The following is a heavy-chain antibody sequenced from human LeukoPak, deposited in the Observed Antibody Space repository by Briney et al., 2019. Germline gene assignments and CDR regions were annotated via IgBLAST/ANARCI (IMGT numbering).Heavy chain of an antibody. CDR2: ISYDGSNK. Sequence: GGSLRLSCAASGFTFSSYAMHWVRQAPGKGLEWVAVISYDGSNKYYADSVKGRFTISRDSSKNTLYLQMNSLRAEDTAVYYCSSLAAAGTGGGNWFDPWGQGTLVTVSS. V-gene: IGHV3-30-3*01. CDR1: GFTFSSYA. CDR3: SSLAAAGTGGGNWFDP. J-gene: IGHJ5*02. D-gene: IGHD6-13*01.